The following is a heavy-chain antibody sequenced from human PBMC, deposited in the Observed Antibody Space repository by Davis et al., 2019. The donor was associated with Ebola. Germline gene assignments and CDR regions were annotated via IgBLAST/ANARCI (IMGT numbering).Heavy chain of an antibody. Sequence: ASVKVSCKASGYTFTSYDINWVRQATGQGLEWMGWMNPNSGNTGYAQKFQGRVTITRNTSISTAYMELSSLRSEDTAVYYCARVSGEPGAFDIWGQGTMVTVSS. J-gene: IGHJ3*02. V-gene: IGHV1-8*03. CDR3: ARVSGEPGAFDI. CDR2: MNPNSGNT. CDR1: GYTFTSYD.